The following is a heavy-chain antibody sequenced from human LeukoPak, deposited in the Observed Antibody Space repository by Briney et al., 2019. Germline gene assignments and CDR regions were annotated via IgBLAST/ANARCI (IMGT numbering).Heavy chain of an antibody. D-gene: IGHD3-22*01. CDR3: ARVPYYYDSSGYPEY. CDR2: ISHDGSNK. J-gene: IGHJ4*02. Sequence: GGSLRLSCAASGFTFSSYAMHWVRQAPGKGLEWVAVISHDGSNKYYADSVKGRFTISRDNSKNTLYLQMNSLRAEDTAVYYCARVPYYYDSSGYPEYWGQGTLVTVSS. CDR1: GFTFSSYA. V-gene: IGHV3-30-3*01.